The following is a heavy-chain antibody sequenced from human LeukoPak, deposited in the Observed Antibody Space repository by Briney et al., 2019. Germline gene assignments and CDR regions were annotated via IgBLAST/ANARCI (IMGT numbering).Heavy chain of an antibody. CDR1: GFHFSTYG. V-gene: IGHV3-33*01. CDR3: ARDRSWGSQCYFDY. CDR2: IWYDGRNK. D-gene: IGHD7-27*01. J-gene: IGHJ4*02. Sequence: GGSLRLSCAASGFHFSTYGMHWVRQAPGKGLEWVGVIWYDGRNKIYAESVKGRFTISRDNSKNTLYLQMNSLRAEDTAVYYCARDRSWGSQCYFDYWGQGTLVTVSS.